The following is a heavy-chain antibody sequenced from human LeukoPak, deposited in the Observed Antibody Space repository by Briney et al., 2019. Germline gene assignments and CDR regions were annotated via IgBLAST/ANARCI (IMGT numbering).Heavy chain of an antibody. V-gene: IGHV1-2*02. CDR1: GYTFTGYY. J-gene: IGHJ6*03. CDR3: ARDRTVTTVYYYYYYYMDV. D-gene: IGHD4-17*01. CDR2: INPNSGGT. Sequence: GASVKVSCKASGYTFTGYYMHWVRQAPGQGLEWMGWINPNSGGTNYAQKFQGRVTMTRDTSISTAYMELSRLRSDDTAVYYCARDRTVTTVYYYYYYYMDVWGKGTTVTVSS.